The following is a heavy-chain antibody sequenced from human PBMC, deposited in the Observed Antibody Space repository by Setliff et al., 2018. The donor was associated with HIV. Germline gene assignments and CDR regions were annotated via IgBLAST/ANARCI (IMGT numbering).Heavy chain of an antibody. V-gene: IGHV4-39*01. CDR3: ARHVRGGDMRRSFDF. CDR2: IYYRGST. D-gene: IGHD2-21*01. Sequence: SETLSLTCTVSGGSISSGGYYWSWIRQPPGKGLEWIGSIYYRGSTYNNPSLKSRVTMSVDTSKNHFSLRLNSVTATDTAVYYCARHVRGGDMRRSFDFWGQGKLVTVSS. CDR1: GGSISSGGYY. J-gene: IGHJ4*02.